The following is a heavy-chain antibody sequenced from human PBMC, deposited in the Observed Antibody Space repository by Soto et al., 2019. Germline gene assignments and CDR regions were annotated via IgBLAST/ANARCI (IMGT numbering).Heavy chain of an antibody. D-gene: IGHD2-15*01. Sequence: EVRLVESGGGLVKPGGSLRLSCAASGFIFSNAWMTWVRQAPGKGLEWVGRIKSKRDGGTTDYAAPVKGRFTISRDDSKNRLYLQMNSLKIEDTAVYYCTTTGELLLYFDNWGQGSLVTVSS. CDR1: GFIFSNAW. CDR3: TTTGELLLYFDN. CDR2: IKSKRDGGTT. J-gene: IGHJ4*02. V-gene: IGHV3-15*01.